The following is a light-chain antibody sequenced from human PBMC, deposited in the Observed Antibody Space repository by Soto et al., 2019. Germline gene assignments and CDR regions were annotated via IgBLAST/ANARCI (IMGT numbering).Light chain of an antibody. J-gene: IGKJ4*01. CDR2: ATS. Sequence: DVQMTQSPSSLSAFVGDRVTITCRASQGIAPYLAWFQQKPEKVPKLLIYATSTLQSGVPSRFSGSGSGTDFTLTINSLQPEDVGTYYCQKYNSAPLTFGGGTKVESK. V-gene: IGKV1-27*01. CDR1: QGIAPY. CDR3: QKYNSAPLT.